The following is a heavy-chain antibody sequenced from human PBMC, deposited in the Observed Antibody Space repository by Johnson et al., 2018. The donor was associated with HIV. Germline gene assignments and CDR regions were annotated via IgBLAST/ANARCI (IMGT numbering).Heavy chain of an antibody. Sequence: VQLVESGGVVVQPGGSLRLSCAASGFTFDDYGMSWVRQAPGKGLEWVSGISWNGGSTGYADSVKGRFSISRDNAKNSLYLQMNSLRAEDTALYYCARYFGVVIYDAFDIWGQGTMVTVSS. CDR1: GFTFDDYG. D-gene: IGHD3-3*01. CDR2: ISWNGGST. V-gene: IGHV3-20*04. CDR3: ARYFGVVIYDAFDI. J-gene: IGHJ3*02.